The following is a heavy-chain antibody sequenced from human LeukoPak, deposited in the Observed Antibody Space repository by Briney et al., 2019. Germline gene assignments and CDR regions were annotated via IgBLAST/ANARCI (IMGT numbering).Heavy chain of an antibody. J-gene: IGHJ6*04. CDR1: GFTFSSYA. D-gene: IGHD3-10*02. CDR2: ISGSGGST. CDR3: AELGITMIGGV. V-gene: IGHV3-23*01. Sequence: GGSLRLSCAASGFTFSSYAMSWVRQAPGKGLEWVSAISGSGGSTYYADSVKGRFTISRDNAKHSLYLQMNSLRAEDTAVYYCAELGITMIGGVWGKGTTVTISS.